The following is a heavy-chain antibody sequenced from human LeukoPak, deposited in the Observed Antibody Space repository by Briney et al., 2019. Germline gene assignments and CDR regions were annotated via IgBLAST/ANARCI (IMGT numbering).Heavy chain of an antibody. Sequence: GGSLRLSCVASGFPFSTYSMTWVRQAPGKGLDWISYISSRGDVIHYTDSVRGRFTVSRDNAKSSLYLQLNSLTADDTGVYYCARLRYSSSWGVDYWGQGTLVTVSS. CDR1: GFPFSTYS. CDR2: ISSRGDVI. D-gene: IGHD6-13*01. CDR3: ARLRYSSSWGVDY. J-gene: IGHJ4*02. V-gene: IGHV3-48*01.